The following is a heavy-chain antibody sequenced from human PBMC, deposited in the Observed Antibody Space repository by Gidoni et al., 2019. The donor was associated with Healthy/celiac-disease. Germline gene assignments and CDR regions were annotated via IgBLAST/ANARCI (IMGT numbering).Heavy chain of an antibody. Sequence: EVQLVESGGGLVQHGGSLRLSCAASGFTFSSYDMHWVRQATGKGLGCVSAIGTAGDTYYPGSVKGRFTISRENAKNSLYLQMNSLRAGDTAVYYCARGGLSGAFDIWGQGTMVTVSS. CDR1: GFTFSSYD. CDR3: ARGGLSGAFDI. J-gene: IGHJ3*02. V-gene: IGHV3-13*01. D-gene: IGHD3-10*01. CDR2: IGTAGDT.